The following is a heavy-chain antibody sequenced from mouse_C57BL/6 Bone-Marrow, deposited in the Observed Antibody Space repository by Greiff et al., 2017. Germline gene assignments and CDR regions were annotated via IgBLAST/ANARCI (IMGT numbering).Heavy chain of an antibody. CDR3: ARGGDGSSPWFAY. CDR2: IDPNSGGT. D-gene: IGHD1-1*01. CDR1: GYTFTSYW. J-gene: IGHJ3*01. V-gene: IGHV1-72*01. Sequence: QVQLKQSGAELVKPGASVKLSCKASGYTFTSYWMHWVKQRPGRGLEWIGRIDPNSGGTKYNEKFKSKATLTVDKPSSTAYMQLSSLTSDDAAVYYCARGGDGSSPWFAYWGQGTLVTVSA.